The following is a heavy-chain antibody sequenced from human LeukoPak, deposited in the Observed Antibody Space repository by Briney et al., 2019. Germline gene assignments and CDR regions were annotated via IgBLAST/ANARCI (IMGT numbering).Heavy chain of an antibody. Sequence: GGSLRLSCAASGFTFSSYAMSWVRQAPGKGLVWVSRINSDGSSTSYADSVKGRFTISRDNAKNTLYLQMSSLRVEDTAVYYCARDPRYSGYGRFDYWGQGTLVTVSS. CDR3: ARDPRYSGYGRFDY. J-gene: IGHJ4*02. D-gene: IGHD5-12*01. V-gene: IGHV3-74*01. CDR1: GFTFSSYA. CDR2: INSDGSST.